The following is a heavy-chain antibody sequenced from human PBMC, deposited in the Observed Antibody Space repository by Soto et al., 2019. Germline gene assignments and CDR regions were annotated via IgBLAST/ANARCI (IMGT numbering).Heavy chain of an antibody. J-gene: IGHJ6*02. Sequence: QLQLQESDSGLVKPSQTLSLTCAVSGGTISSGGYSWSWIRQPPGKGLEWIGYIYHSGSTYYNPSLKSRVTISVDRSKNQFSLKLSSVTAADTAVYYCARAGGLLWFGELLPYGMDVWGQGTTVTVSS. CDR1: GGTISSGGYS. CDR2: IYHSGST. V-gene: IGHV4-30-2*01. CDR3: ARAGGLLWFGELLPYGMDV. D-gene: IGHD3-10*01.